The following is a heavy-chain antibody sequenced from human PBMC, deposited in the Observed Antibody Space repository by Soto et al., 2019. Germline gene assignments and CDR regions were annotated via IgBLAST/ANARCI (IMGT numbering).Heavy chain of an antibody. CDR3: AKDTGITIFGVGPNAFDI. V-gene: IGHV3-23*01. D-gene: IGHD3-3*01. Sequence: PRGSLRLSCAASGFTFSSYAMSWVRQAPGKGLEWVSAISSSGGSTYYADSVKGRFTISRDNSKNTLYLQMNSLRAEDTAVYYCAKDTGITIFGVGPNAFDIWGQGTMVTVSS. J-gene: IGHJ3*02. CDR1: GFTFSSYA. CDR2: ISSSGGST.